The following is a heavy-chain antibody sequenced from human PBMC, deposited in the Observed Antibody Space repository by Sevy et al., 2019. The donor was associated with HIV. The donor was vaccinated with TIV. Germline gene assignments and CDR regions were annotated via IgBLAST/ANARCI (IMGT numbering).Heavy chain of an antibody. CDR1: GFTFRNYA. V-gene: IGHV3-64D*06. J-gene: IGHJ6*02. CDR2: ISSDGGGT. Sequence: GGSLRLSCSAPGFTFRNYAMNWVRQAPGKGLKYVSAISSDGGGTYYADSVRGRFTISRDNSKNTLYLQMRSLRVEDTAVYYCVKDPDYDFWRGDYGMDVWGQGTTVTVSS. D-gene: IGHD3-3*01. CDR3: VKDPDYDFWRGDYGMDV.